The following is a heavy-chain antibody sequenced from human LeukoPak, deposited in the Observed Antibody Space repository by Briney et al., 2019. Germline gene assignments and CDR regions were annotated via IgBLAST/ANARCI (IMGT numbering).Heavy chain of an antibody. Sequence: GGSLRLSCTSSGFILSSFAMSWVRQPPGKGLEWVSSISSPGGNAYYADSVKGRFTISRDNSNNLVYLQMNSLRAEDTAVYYCAKTRNGYTTEYLQHWGQGTLVTVSS. CDR1: GFILSSFA. J-gene: IGHJ1*01. D-gene: IGHD2-2*02. CDR2: ISSPGGNA. V-gene: IGHV3-23*01. CDR3: AKTRNGYTTEYLQH.